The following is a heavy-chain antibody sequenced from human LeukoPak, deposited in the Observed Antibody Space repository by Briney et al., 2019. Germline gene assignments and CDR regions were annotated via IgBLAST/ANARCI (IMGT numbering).Heavy chain of an antibody. CDR3: ARDTPSSIAALTIFDY. CDR1: GYTFTSYG. D-gene: IGHD6-6*01. Sequence: ASEKVSCKASGYTFTSYGISWVRQAPGEGLEWVGWTSAYNGNTNYAQKLQGRVTMTTDTSTSTAYMELRSLRSDDTAVYYCARDTPSSIAALTIFDYWGQGTLVTVSS. J-gene: IGHJ4*02. V-gene: IGHV1-18*01. CDR2: TSAYNGNT.